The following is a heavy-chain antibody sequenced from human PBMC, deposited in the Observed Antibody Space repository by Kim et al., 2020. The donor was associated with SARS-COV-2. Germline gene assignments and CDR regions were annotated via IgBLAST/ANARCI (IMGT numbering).Heavy chain of an antibody. CDR3: ARSMSGNPDDALAI. CDR2: ISSSGDST. Sequence: GGSLRLSCAASGYMFSNYAMHWVRQAPGRGLQYVSAISSSGDSTFYVDSVKDRFSISRDNSKNTLYLQMGGLRTEDMAVYYCARSMSGNPDDALAIWG. V-gene: IGHV3-64*02. CDR1: GYMFSNYA. D-gene: IGHD1-26*01. J-gene: IGHJ3*02.